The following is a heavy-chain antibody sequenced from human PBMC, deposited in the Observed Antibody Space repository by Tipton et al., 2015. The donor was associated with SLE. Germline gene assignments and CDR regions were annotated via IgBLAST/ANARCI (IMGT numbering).Heavy chain of an antibody. CDR1: GGSIVSNSHY. Sequence: TLSLTCTVSGGSIVSNSHYWAWVRRPPGKGLEWMGSVSSTGGAYYNPSLKSRLTTSVDTSKDQFSLRLTSVTAADTALYYCARHGRIEMATVKGLFDPWGQGTLVIVSS. D-gene: IGHD5-24*01. CDR3: ARHGRIEMATVKGLFDP. V-gene: IGHV4-39*07. J-gene: IGHJ5*02. CDR2: VSSTGGA.